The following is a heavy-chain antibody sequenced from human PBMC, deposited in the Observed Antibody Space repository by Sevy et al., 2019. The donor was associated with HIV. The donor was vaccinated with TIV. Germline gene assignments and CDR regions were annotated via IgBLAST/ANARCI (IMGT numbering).Heavy chain of an antibody. D-gene: IGHD2-21*01. CDR1: GFTFSSYA. Sequence: GGSLRLSCADSGFTFSSYAMHWVRQAPGKGLEWVAVMSNDGTNEYYADSMKGRLTISRDKSKNRLFLQMNSVRAEDTAVYYCERDRSIHPGYFDYWGQGTLVTVSS. CDR2: MSNDGTNE. CDR3: ERDRSIHPGYFDY. J-gene: IGHJ4*02. V-gene: IGHV3-30*04.